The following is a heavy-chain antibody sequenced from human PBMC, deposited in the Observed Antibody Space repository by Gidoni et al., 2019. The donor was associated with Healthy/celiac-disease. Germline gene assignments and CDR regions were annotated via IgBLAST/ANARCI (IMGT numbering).Heavy chain of an antibody. Sequence: QVQLVESGGGVVQPGRSLRPSCAASGFTFSSYAMHWVRQAPGKRLEWVAVISYDGSNKYYADSVKGRFTISRDNSKNTLYLQMNSLRAEDTAVYYCASLALGTIFGVVSDYGMDVWGQGTTVTVSS. D-gene: IGHD3-3*01. V-gene: IGHV3-30-3*01. CDR1: GFTFSSYA. CDR3: ASLALGTIFGVVSDYGMDV. J-gene: IGHJ6*02. CDR2: ISYDGSNK.